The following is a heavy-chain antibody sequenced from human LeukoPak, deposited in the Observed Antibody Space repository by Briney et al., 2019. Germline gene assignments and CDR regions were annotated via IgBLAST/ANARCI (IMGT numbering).Heavy chain of an antibody. CDR3: ARDPRRYCSGGSCPNYRNWFDP. J-gene: IGHJ5*02. CDR1: GYTFTSYG. CDR2: ISAYNGNT. D-gene: IGHD2-15*01. V-gene: IGHV1-18*01. Sequence: ASVKVSCKASGYTFTSYGISWVRQAPGQGLEWMGWISAYNGNTNYAQKLQGRVTMTTGTSTSTAYMELRSLRSDDTAVYYCARDPRRYCSGGSCPNYRNWFDPWGQGTLVTVSS.